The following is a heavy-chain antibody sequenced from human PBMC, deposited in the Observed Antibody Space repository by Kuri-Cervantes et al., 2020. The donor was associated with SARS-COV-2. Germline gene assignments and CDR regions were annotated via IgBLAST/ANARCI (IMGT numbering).Heavy chain of an antibody. J-gene: IGHJ4*02. V-gene: IGHV5-10-1*01. CDR3: ARRVGYYFDY. D-gene: IGHD2-15*01. CDR2: IDPSDSYT. CDR1: GYSFTSYW. Sequence: KVSCKGSGYSFTSYWISWVRQMPGKGLEWVGRIDPSDSYTNYSPSFQGHVTISADKSISTAYLQWSSLKASDTAMYYCARRVGYYFDYWGQGTLVTVSS.